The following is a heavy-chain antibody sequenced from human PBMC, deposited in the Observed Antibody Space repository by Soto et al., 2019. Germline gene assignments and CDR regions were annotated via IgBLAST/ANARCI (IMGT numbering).Heavy chain of an antibody. CDR1: GDTFSSYA. CDR3: ARLARRGSSGRHHSSCGTDV. CDR2: IIPIFGTA. V-gene: IGHV1-69*06. J-gene: IGHJ6*02. D-gene: IGHD6-19*01. Sequence: VASVKVSCKSSGDTFSSYAISWVRQAPGQGLEWMGGIIPIFGTANYAQKFQGRVTITADKSTSTAYMELSSLRSEDTAVYYCARLARRGSSGRHHSSCGTDVCGQAPTAPVSS.